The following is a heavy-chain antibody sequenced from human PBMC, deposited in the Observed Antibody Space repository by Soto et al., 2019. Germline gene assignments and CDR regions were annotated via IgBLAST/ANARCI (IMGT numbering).Heavy chain of an antibody. D-gene: IGHD3-22*01. CDR3: ARADYYDSSGYYCGN. J-gene: IGHJ4*02. V-gene: IGHV3-7*04. CDR1: GFTFRSHW. Sequence: PGGSLRLSCAASGFTFRSHWMSWVRQAPGKGLEWVANIKQDGSGKYYVDSVKGRVTISRDNAKNSLYLQMNSLRAEDTAVYYCARADYYDSSGYYCGNWGQGTLVTVSS. CDR2: IKQDGSGK.